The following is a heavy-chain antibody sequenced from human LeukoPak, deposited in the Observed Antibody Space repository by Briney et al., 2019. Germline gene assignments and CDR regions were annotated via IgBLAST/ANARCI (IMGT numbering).Heavy chain of an antibody. V-gene: IGHV3-21*01. CDR3: ARVAPLFDIVVVPAASDY. D-gene: IGHD2-2*01. CDR2: ISSSSSYI. CDR1: GFTFSSYW. Sequence: GGSLRLSCAASGFTFSSYWMHWVRQTPGEGLVWVSSISSSSSYIYYADSVKGRFTISRDNAKNSLYLQMNSLRAEDTAVYYCARVAPLFDIVVVPAASDYWGQGTLVTVSS. J-gene: IGHJ4*02.